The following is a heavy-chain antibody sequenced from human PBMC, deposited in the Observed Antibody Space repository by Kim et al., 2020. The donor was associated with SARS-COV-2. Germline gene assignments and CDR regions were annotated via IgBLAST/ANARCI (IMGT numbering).Heavy chain of an antibody. J-gene: IGHJ6*04. CDR3: AKVCPGDGWFGHYYYGMDG. Sequence: GGSLRLSCAASGFTFSSYAMSWVRQAPGKGLEWVSDISGSGGSTYYADSVKGRFTISRDNSKNTLYLQMNSLRAEDTAVYYCAKVCPGDGWFGHYYYGMDGWGKGTTVNVSA. V-gene: IGHV3-23*01. CDR2: ISGSGGST. D-gene: IGHD3-10*01. CDR1: GFTFSSYA.